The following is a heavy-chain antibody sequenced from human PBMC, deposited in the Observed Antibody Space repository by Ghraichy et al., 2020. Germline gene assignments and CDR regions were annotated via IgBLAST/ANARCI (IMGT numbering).Heavy chain of an antibody. D-gene: IGHD3-10*01. CDR1: GGSISSSSYY. CDR3: ARGERPLLWFGEPVYYFDY. Sequence: SETLSLTCTVSGGSISSSSYYWGWIRQPPGKGLEWIGSIYYSGSTYYNPSLKSRVTISVDTSKNQFSLKLSSVTAADTAVYYCARGERPLLWFGEPVYYFDYWGQGTLVTVSS. J-gene: IGHJ4*02. V-gene: IGHV4-39*01. CDR2: IYYSGST.